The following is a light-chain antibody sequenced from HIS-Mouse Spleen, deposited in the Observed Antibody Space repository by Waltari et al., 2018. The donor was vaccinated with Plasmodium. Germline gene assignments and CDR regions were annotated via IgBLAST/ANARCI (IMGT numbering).Light chain of an antibody. CDR2: SNK. V-gene: IGLV1-44*01. CDR1: SSNIGSNT. CDR3: AAWDDRLNGPV. J-gene: IGLJ3*02. Sequence: QSVLTQPPSASGTPGQRVTISCSGSSSNIGSNTANWYQQLPGTAPNRFINSNKQRPCEAPERLSGSKSGSSAALAISWRQSEDEADYYCAAWDDRLNGPVFGGGTKLTVI.